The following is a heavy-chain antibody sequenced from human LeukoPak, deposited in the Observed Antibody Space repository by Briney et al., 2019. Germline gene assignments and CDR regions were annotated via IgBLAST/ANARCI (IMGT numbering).Heavy chain of an antibody. Sequence: GGSLRLSCAASGFTFSSYAMSWDRQAPGKGLEWGSAISGSGGSTYYADSVKGRFTISRDNSKNTLYLQMNSLRAKDTAVYYCARAYDILTGYLDYWGQGTLVTVSS. CDR1: GFTFSSYA. D-gene: IGHD3-9*01. J-gene: IGHJ4*02. CDR2: ISGSGGST. CDR3: ARAYDILTGYLDY. V-gene: IGHV3-23*01.